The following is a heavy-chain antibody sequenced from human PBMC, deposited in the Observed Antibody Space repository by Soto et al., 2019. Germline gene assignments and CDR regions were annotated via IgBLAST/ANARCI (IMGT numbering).Heavy chain of an antibody. J-gene: IGHJ4*02. V-gene: IGHV3-21*01. CDR1: GFTFSSYS. CDR3: ARDGTMMGGYYFDY. D-gene: IGHD3-22*01. CDR2: ISSSSSYI. Sequence: GGSLRLSCAASGFTFSSYSMNWVRQAPGKGLEWVSSISSSSSYIYYADSVKGRFTISRDNAKNSLYLQMNSLRAEDTAVYYCARDGTMMGGYYFDYWGQGTLVTVSS.